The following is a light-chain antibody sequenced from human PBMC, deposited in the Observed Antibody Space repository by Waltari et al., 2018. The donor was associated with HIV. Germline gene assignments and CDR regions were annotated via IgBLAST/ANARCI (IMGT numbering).Light chain of an antibody. CDR1: QSIGYS. Sequence: EIVLTQSPDFQSVTPREKVTITCRASQSIGYSLHWYQQKPNQSPNLLIKFASQSFSGVPSRFSGSGSGTDFTLTINSLEAEDAATYYCHQSTTFPYTFGQGTKLEIK. CDR3: HQSTTFPYT. CDR2: FAS. V-gene: IGKV6-21*01. J-gene: IGKJ2*01.